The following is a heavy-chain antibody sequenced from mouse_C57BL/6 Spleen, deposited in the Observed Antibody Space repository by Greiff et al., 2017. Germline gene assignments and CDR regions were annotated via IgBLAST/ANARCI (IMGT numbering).Heavy chain of an antibody. J-gene: IGHJ3*01. CDR2: INPNNGGT. V-gene: IGHV1-22*01. CDR1: GYTFTDYN. Sequence: VQLQQSGPELVKPGASVKMSCKASGYTFTDYNMHWVKQSHGKSLGWIGYINPNNGGTSYNQKFKGKATLTVNKSSSTAYMELRSLTSEDSAVYYCASEGTIVTKAWFAYWGQGTLVTVSA. CDR3: ASEGTIVTKAWFAY. D-gene: IGHD2-5*01.